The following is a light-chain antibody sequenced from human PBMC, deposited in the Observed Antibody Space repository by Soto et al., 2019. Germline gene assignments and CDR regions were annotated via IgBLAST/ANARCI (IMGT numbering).Light chain of an antibody. CDR1: QSVSSY. Sequence: EIVLTQSPATLSLSPGERATLSCRASQSVSSYLAWYQHRPGQAPRLLIYDASNRATGIPARFSGSGSGTDFTLTISRLEPEAFAIYYCQQRTDWPPAVTFGQGTRLEMK. J-gene: IGKJ5*01. CDR2: DAS. V-gene: IGKV3-11*01. CDR3: QQRTDWPPAVT.